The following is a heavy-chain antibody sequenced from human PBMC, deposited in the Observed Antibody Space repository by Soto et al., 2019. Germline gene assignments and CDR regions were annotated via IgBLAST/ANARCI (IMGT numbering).Heavy chain of an antibody. V-gene: IGHV4-59*12. D-gene: IGHD3-3*01. Sequence: SETLSLTCNVSGVLISSYYWSWIRQPPGKGLEWIGYIYYSGNTNYNSSLKSRVTISVDTSKNQFSLKLSSVTAADTAVYYCARWWSGSRQGFDPWGQGTLVTVSS. CDR3: ARWWSGSRQGFDP. J-gene: IGHJ5*02. CDR2: IYYSGNT. CDR1: GVLISSYY.